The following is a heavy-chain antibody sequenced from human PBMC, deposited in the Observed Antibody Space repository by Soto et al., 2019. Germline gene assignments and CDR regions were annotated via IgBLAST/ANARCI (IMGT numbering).Heavy chain of an antibody. CDR2: FDPEDGEK. CDR3: ATVYGQRGGWRETFDY. D-gene: IGHD2-8*01. J-gene: IGHJ4*02. V-gene: IGHV1-24*01. CDR1: GYTLTELS. Sequence: ASVKVSCKVSGYTLTELSMHWLRQAPGKGLEWMGGFDPEDGEKIYAQKFQGRVTMTEDTSTDTAYMELSSLRSEDTAVYYCATVYGQRGGWRETFDYWGQGTLVTVSS.